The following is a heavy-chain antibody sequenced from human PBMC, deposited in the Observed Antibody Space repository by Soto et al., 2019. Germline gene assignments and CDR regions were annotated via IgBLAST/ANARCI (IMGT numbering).Heavy chain of an antibody. CDR3: ARGVHLGELSLGEVDY. Sequence: ASVKVSCKASGYTFTSYGFSWVRQAPGQGLEWMGWISAYNGNTNYAQKLQGRVTMTTDTSTSTAYMELRSLRSDDTAVYYCARGVHLGELSLGEVDYWGQGTLVTVSS. J-gene: IGHJ4*02. V-gene: IGHV1-18*01. D-gene: IGHD3-16*02. CDR1: GYTFTSYG. CDR2: ISAYNGNT.